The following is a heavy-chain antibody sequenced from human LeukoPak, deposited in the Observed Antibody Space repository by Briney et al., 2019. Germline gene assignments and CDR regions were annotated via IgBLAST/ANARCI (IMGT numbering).Heavy chain of an antibody. Sequence: GASVKVSCKASGYTFTSYGISWVRQAPGQGLEWMGWINPKSGGTNYAQKFQGRVTMTRDTSISTAYMELSRMTSDDTAVYYCATSGGTSGPELDCWGQGTLVTVSS. CDR2: INPKSGGT. V-gene: IGHV1-2*02. D-gene: IGHD3-3*01. CDR3: ATSGGTSGPELDC. CDR1: GYTFTSYG. J-gene: IGHJ4*02.